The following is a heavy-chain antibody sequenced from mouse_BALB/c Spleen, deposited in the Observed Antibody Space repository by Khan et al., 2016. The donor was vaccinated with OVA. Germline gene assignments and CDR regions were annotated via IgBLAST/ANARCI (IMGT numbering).Heavy chain of an antibody. J-gene: IGHJ3*01. CDR2: ISPGSGDT. CDR1: GYTFTDYY. Sequence: VQLQESGAELARPGASVKLSCKASGYTFTDYYINWVKQRTGQGLEWIGEISPGSGDTYYNEKFKGKATLTADKSSSTVYMKLSSLTAEASAVYCCARRNYFGYTFAYWGQGTLVTVAA. CDR3: ARRNYFGYTFAY. D-gene: IGHD1-2*01. V-gene: IGHV1-77*01.